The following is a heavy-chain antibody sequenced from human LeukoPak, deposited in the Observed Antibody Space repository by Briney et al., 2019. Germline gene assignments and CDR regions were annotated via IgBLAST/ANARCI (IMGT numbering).Heavy chain of an antibody. CDR1: GYTFTGDY. D-gene: IGHD3-22*01. V-gene: IGHV1-2*06. CDR2: INPNSGGT. Sequence: GASVKVSCKAPGYTFTGDYMHWVRQAPGEGLEWMGRINPNSGGTNYAQKFQGRVTMTRDTSISTAYMELSRLRSDDTAVYYCAGDSSGMYYFDYWGQGTLVTVSS. CDR3: AGDSSGMYYFDY. J-gene: IGHJ4*02.